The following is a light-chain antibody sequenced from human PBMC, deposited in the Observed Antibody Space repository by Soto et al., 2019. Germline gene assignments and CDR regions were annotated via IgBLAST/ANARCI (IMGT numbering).Light chain of an antibody. Sequence: EIVLTQSPGTLSLSPGERATLSCRASQSVSSSYLAWYQQKPGQAPRLLIYGASSRATGFPDRFSGSGSGTDFTLTISRLEPEDFAVYYCQQYGSSGTFGQGTKLEIK. CDR1: QSVSSSY. CDR2: GAS. CDR3: QQYGSSGT. V-gene: IGKV3-20*01. J-gene: IGKJ2*01.